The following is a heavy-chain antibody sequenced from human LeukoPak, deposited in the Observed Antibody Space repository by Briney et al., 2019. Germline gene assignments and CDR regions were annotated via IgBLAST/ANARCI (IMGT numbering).Heavy chain of an antibody. CDR1: GFTFSSYA. V-gene: IGHV3-30*18. J-gene: IGHJ4*02. Sequence: GGSLRLSCAASGFTFSSYAMHWVRHAPGKGLEWVAIISYGGSNEYYADSVKARFTISRDNPKNTLYLQMNSLRAEDTAVYYCAKDQTGSGSYCDNWGQGTRVTVSS. D-gene: IGHD1-26*01. CDR2: ISYGGSNE. CDR3: AKDQTGSGSYCDN.